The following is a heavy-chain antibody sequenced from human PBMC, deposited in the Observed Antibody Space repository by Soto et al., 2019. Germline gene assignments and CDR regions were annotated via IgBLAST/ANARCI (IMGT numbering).Heavy chain of an antibody. J-gene: IGHJ5*02. V-gene: IGHV1-69*06. CDR3: ARYDFWSGTDNWFDP. D-gene: IGHD3-3*01. CDR1: GGTFSSYA. CDR2: IIPIFGTA. Sequence: QVQLVQSGAEVKKPGSSVKVSCKASGGTFSSYAISWVRQAPGQGLEWLGGIIPIFGTANYAQKFQGRVTITADKSTSTAYRELSSLRSEDTAVYYCARYDFWSGTDNWFDPWGQGTLVTVSS.